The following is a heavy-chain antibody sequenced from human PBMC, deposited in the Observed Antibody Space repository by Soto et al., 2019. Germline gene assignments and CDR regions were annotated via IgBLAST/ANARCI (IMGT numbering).Heavy chain of an antibody. CDR1: GFTFSNFV. CDR2: ITSTGGDT. Sequence: GGSLRLSCATSGFTFSNFVMRWVRQTPGKGLEWVSTITSTGGDTYYTDSVKGRFTIPRDNSKNTLYLQMSSLRAEDTALYYCTKASSDRHHMDVWGQGTTVTVSS. J-gene: IGHJ6*02. CDR3: TKASSDRHHMDV. V-gene: IGHV3-23*01.